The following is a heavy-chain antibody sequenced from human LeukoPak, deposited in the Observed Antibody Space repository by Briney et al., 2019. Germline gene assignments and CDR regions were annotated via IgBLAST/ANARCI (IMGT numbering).Heavy chain of an antibody. J-gene: IGHJ3*02. D-gene: IGHD1-26*01. CDR2: IKQDGSEK. CDR3: ARGGSPPEALGDTFDI. V-gene: IGHV3-7*02. Sequence: GGSLRLSCAASGFTFSTYWMTWVRQAPGKGLEWVANIKQDGSEKYYVDSVKGRFTISRDNAENSLYLQMNSLRAGDTAVYYCARGGSPPEALGDTFDIWGQGTRVTVSS. CDR1: GFTFSTYW.